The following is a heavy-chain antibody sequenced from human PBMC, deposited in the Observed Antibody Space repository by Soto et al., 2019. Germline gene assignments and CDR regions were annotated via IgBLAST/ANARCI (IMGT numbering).Heavy chain of an antibody. J-gene: IGHJ5*02. CDR2: IYYSGST. V-gene: IGHV4-31*03. D-gene: IGHD4-17*01. CDR1: GGSISSGGYY. Sequence: QVQLQESGPGLVKPSQTLSLTCTVSGGSISSGGYYWSWIRQHPGKGLEWIGYIYYSGSTYYNPSLKSRVTXXVXTXXNPFALKLSSVTAADTAVYYCARQRTVTTFGWFDPWGQGTLVTVSS. CDR3: ARQRTVTTFGWFDP.